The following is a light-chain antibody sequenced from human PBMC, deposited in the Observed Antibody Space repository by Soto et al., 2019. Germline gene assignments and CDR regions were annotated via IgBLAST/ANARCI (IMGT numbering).Light chain of an antibody. CDR2: GAS. Sequence: EIVLTQSPGSLSLSPGERATLSCRASQSVSSYLAWYQQKPGQAPRLLISGASSRATGFPDRFSGSGSGTDFSLTISRLEPEDSAVYYCQQYSSPPRTFGQGTKVEIK. J-gene: IGKJ1*01. V-gene: IGKV3-20*01. CDR1: QSVSSY. CDR3: QQYSSPPRT.